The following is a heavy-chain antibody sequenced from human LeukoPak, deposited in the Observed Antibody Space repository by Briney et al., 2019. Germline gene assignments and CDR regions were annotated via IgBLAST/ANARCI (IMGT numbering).Heavy chain of an antibody. CDR2: IYYSGST. D-gene: IGHD3-10*01. V-gene: IGHV4-59*12. CDR3: ARYRITMVRGVDY. J-gene: IGHJ4*02. Sequence: SETLSLTCTVSGGSISSYYWSWIRQPPGKGLEWIGYIYYSGSTYYNPSLKSRVTISVDTSKNQFSLKLSSVTAADTAVYYCARYRITMVRGVDYWGQGTLVTVSS. CDR1: GGSISSYY.